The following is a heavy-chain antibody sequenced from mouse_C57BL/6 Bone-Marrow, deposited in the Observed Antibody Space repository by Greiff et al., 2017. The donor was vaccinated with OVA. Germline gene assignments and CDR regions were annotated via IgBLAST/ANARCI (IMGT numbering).Heavy chain of an antibody. CDR1: GYSITSGYY. Sequence: EVQLLESGPGLVKPSQSLSLTCSVTGYSITSGYYWNWIRQFPGNKLEWMGYISYDGSNNYNTYLKNRISITRDTSKNQSFLKLSSVTTEDTATYYCARAGFRLWFAYWGQGTLVTVSA. CDR3: ARAGFRLWFAY. V-gene: IGHV3-6*01. D-gene: IGHD3-1*01. J-gene: IGHJ3*01. CDR2: ISYDGSN.